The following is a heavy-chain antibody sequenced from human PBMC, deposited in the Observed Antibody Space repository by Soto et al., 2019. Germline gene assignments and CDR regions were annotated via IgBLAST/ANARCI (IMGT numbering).Heavy chain of an antibody. CDR2: INHSGTI. CDR3: ARADRTLVTSYSLDV. J-gene: IGHJ6*02. V-gene: IGHV4-34*01. Sequence: SETLSLTCAVYGGSFSGYYCTWIRQPPGKGLEWIGEINHSGTINFNPSLKSRLTISLDTSKKHFSLKLSSVTDADTAAYYCARADRTLVTSYSLDVWGQGATVTVSS. CDR1: GGSFSGYY. D-gene: IGHD2-21*02.